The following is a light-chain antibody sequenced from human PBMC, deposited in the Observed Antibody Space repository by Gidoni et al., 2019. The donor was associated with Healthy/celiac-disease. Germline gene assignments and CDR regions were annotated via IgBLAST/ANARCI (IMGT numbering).Light chain of an antibody. J-gene: IGLJ2*01. CDR3: AAWDDSLGGYVV. CDR1: SSNIGSNY. CDR2: RKN. V-gene: IGLV1-47*01. Sequence: QSVLTQPPSASGTPGQRVTIYCSGSSSNIGSNYVYWYQQLPGTAPKLLIYRKNQGPSGVPDPFAGSKSGTSASLAISGLRSEDEADYYFAAWDDSLGGYVVFDGGTKLTVL.